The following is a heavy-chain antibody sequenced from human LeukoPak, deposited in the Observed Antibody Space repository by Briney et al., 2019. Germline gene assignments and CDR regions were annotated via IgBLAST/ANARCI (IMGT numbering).Heavy chain of an antibody. J-gene: IGHJ4*02. CDR3: ARDDTWAFDY. D-gene: IGHD1-26*01. CDR2: ISSSSGAI. V-gene: IGHV3-48*02. Sequence: GGSLRLSCAASGFTFSSHSMNWVRQAPGKGLEWVSYISSSSGAIYYADSVKGRFTISRDNAKNSLNLQMNSLRDGDTAVYYCARDDTWAFDYWGQGTLVTVSS. CDR1: GFTFSSHS.